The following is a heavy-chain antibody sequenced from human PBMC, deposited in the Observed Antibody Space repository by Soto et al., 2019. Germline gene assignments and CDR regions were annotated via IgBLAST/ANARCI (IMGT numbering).Heavy chain of an antibody. CDR3: ARISGFYYVDY. CDR1: GYTFTSYA. Sequence: QVQLVQSGAEVKKPGASVKVSCKASGYTFTSYAMHWVRQALGQRLEWRGWINAGNGHTKYSQKIQGRVTITRDTAASTAYMELTSLRSEDTDVYCCARISGFYYVDYWGQGTLVTVSS. CDR2: INAGNGHT. V-gene: IGHV1-3*01. J-gene: IGHJ4*02. D-gene: IGHD3-22*01.